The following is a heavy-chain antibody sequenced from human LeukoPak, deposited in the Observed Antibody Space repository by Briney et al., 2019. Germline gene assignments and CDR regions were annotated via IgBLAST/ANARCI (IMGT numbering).Heavy chain of an antibody. V-gene: IGHV1-8*01. CDR2: MNPNSGNT. CDR1: GYTFTSYD. CDR3: ARRSQAGGTGIGY. Sequence: GASVKVSCKASGYTFTSYDINWVRQATGQGLEWMGWMNPNSGNTGSAQKFQGRLTMTRNTSISTAYMELSSLRSGDTAVYYCARRSQAGGTGIGYWGQGTLVTVSS. J-gene: IGHJ4*02. D-gene: IGHD6-19*01.